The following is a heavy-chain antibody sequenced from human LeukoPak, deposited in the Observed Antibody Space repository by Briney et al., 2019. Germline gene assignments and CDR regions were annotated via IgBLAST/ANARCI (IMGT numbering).Heavy chain of an antibody. CDR1: GLTFSNSW. V-gene: IGHV3-74*01. D-gene: IGHD3-16*01. Sequence: GGSLRLSCAASGLTFSNSWMHWVRQAPGKGLVWVSRINNVGSATSYADSVKGRFTISRDNAKNTLYLRMNSLRAEDTAVYFCARVSGLGMNEYLQHWGQGTLVTVSS. CDR2: INNVGSAT. J-gene: IGHJ1*01. CDR3: ARVSGLGMNEYLQH.